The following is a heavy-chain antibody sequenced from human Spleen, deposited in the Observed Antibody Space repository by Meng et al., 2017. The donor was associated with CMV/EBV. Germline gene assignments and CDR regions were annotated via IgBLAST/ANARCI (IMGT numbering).Heavy chain of an antibody. Sequence: HNTVQESGPATVKPNHNLTLTCTFSGFSLSTSGVGVGWIRQPPGKALEWLALIYWDDDKRYSPSLKSRLTITKDTSKNQVVLTMTNMDPVDTATYYCAHTRLYDWFDPWGQGTLVTVSS. CDR2: IYWDDDK. D-gene: IGHD2/OR15-2a*01. CDR1: GFSLSTSGVG. CDR3: AHTRLYDWFDP. J-gene: IGHJ5*02. V-gene: IGHV2-5*02.